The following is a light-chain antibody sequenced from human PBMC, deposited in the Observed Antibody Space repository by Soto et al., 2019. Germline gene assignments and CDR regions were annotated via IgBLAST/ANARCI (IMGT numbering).Light chain of an antibody. Sequence: EIVLSQSPGTLSLSPGERATLSCRASQRVSGSSLAWYQQKPGQAPRLLIYGASSRATDIPDRFSGSGSGTDFTLTISRLEPEDFAVYFCQQYGSLLTFGGGTKVEIK. V-gene: IGKV3-20*01. CDR1: QRVSGSS. J-gene: IGKJ4*01. CDR3: QQYGSLLT. CDR2: GAS.